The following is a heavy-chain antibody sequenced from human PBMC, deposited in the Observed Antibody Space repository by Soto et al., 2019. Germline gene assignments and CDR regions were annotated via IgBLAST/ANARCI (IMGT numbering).Heavy chain of an antibody. CDR3: ATSFWSGHKLYGMEV. CDR2: FDPEDGET. V-gene: IGHV1-24*01. J-gene: IGHJ6*02. CDR1: GYTLTELS. D-gene: IGHD3-3*01. Sequence: VKVSCKVSGYTLTELSMHLVRQAPGKGLEWMGGFDPEDGETIYAQKFQGRVTMTEDTSTDPAHMALSSLRSEDTAVYYCATSFWSGHKLYGMEVWAQGITVTVSS.